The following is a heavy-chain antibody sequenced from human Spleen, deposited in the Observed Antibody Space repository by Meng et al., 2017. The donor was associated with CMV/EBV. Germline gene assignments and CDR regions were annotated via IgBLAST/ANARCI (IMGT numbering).Heavy chain of an antibody. J-gene: IGHJ5*02. CDR3: ARRANSWYAAGFDP. CDR2: INHSGST. V-gene: IGHV4-34*01. Sequence: VYGGSFSGYYWSWIRQPPGKGLEWIGEINHSGSTNYNPSLKSRVTISVDTSKNQFSLKLSSVTAADTAVYYCARRANSWYAAGFDPWGQGTLVTVSS. CDR1: GGSFSGYY. D-gene: IGHD6-13*01.